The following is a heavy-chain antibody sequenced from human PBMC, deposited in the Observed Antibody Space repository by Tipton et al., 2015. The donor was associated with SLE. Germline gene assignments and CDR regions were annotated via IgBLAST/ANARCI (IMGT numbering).Heavy chain of an antibody. J-gene: IGHJ5*02. V-gene: IGHV1-46*01. D-gene: IGHD5/OR15-5a*01. CDR2: INPSGGNA. CDR1: GYTFTNFY. Sequence: QSGAEVKKPGASVKVSCKASGYTFTNFYMHWVRQAPGQGLEWMGVINPSGGNANFAQKFQGRVTMTTDTSTSTAYMELRSLRSDDTAVYYCARDGSTRDWFDPWGQGTLVTVSS. CDR3: ARDGSTRDWFDP.